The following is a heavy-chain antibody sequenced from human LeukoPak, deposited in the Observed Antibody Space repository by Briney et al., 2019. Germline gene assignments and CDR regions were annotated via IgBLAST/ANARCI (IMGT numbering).Heavy chain of an antibody. Sequence: GGSLRLSXAASGFTFSSYGMHWVRQAPGKGVEWVACIRYDGSNKYYADSVKGRFTISRDNSKNTLYLQINSLRAEDTAVYYCAKDPRGGSSWYSGGLGYFDYWGQGTLVTVSS. CDR3: AKDPRGGSSWYSGGLGYFDY. CDR1: GFTFSSYG. V-gene: IGHV3-30*02. CDR2: IRYDGSNK. J-gene: IGHJ4*02. D-gene: IGHD6-13*01.